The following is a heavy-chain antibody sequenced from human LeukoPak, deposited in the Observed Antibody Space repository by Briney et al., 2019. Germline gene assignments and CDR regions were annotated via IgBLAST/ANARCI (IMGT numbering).Heavy chain of an antibody. J-gene: IGHJ4*02. CDR3: ARGDLTYSSGWYFDS. V-gene: IGHV3-21*01. D-gene: IGHD6-25*01. Sequence: GGSLRPSCAASGFTFSSYSMNWVRQAPGKGLEWVSSISSSSTFIYYADSLKGRFTISRDDAKNSLYLQMNSPRAEDTAVYYCARGDLTYSSGWYFDSWGQGTLVTVSS. CDR1: GFTFSSYS. CDR2: ISSSSTFI.